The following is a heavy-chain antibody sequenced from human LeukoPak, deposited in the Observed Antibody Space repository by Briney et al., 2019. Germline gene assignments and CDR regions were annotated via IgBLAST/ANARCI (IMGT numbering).Heavy chain of an antibody. CDR2: INSDGSST. CDR3: ATAWRGYSSSLLDY. CDR1: GFIFSSYW. Sequence: GGSLRLSCAASGFIFSSYWMHWVRQAPGKGLVWVSRINSDGSSTSYADSVKGRFTNSRDNAKNTLYLQMNSLRAEDTAVYYCATAWRGYSSSLLDYWGQGTLVTVSS. V-gene: IGHV3-74*01. D-gene: IGHD6-6*01. J-gene: IGHJ4*02.